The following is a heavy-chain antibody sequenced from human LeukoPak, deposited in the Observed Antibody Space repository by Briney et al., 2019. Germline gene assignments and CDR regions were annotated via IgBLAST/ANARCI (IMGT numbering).Heavy chain of an antibody. CDR1: RGTFSSYA. CDR3: ARDKVRGVIMNY. V-gene: IGHV1-69*04. J-gene: IGHJ4*02. D-gene: IGHD3-10*01. CDR2: IIPILGIA. Sequence: SVKVSCKASRGTFSSYAISWVRQAPGQGLEWMGRIIPILGIANYAQKFQGRVTITADKSTSTAYMELSSLRSEDTAVYYCARDKVRGVIMNYWGQGTLVTLSS.